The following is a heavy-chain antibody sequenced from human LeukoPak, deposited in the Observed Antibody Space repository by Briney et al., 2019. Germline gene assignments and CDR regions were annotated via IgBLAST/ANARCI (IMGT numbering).Heavy chain of an antibody. CDR2: ISAYNGNT. V-gene: IGHV1-18*04. Sequence: ASVKVSCKASGYTFTGYYMHWVRQAPGQGLEWMGWISAYNGNTNYAQKLQGRVTMTTDTSTSTAYMELRSLRSDDTAVYYCARGSLDCSSTSCLPPDYYYYGMDVWGQGTTVTVSS. J-gene: IGHJ6*02. CDR3: ARGSLDCSSTSCLPPDYYYYGMDV. CDR1: GYTFTGYY. D-gene: IGHD2-2*01.